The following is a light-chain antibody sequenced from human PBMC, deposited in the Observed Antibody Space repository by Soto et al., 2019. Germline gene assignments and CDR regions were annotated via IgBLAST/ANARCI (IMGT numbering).Light chain of an antibody. CDR3: ISYGGSNHGV. J-gene: IGLJ2*01. V-gene: IGLV2-8*01. Sequence: QSALTQPPSASGSPGQSVTISCTGTSSDVGGYNYVSWYQQHPGKAPKLMIYDVSKRPSGVPDHFSGSKSGNTASLTVSGLQAEDEADYYCISYGGSNHGVFGGGTKLTVL. CDR2: DVS. CDR1: SSDVGGYNY.